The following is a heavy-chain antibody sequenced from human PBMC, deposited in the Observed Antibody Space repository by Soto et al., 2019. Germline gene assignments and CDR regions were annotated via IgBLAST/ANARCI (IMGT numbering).Heavy chain of an antibody. D-gene: IGHD3-10*01. CDR1: GGSISSYY. CDR2: VYYSGTT. CDR3: ARDQQMGRLDP. Sequence: PSETLSLTCTVSGGSISSYYWSWIRQSPGKGLEWIGYVYYSGTTKYNPSLKSRALISVDTSKNQFSLKLNSVTAADTAMYYCARDQQMGRLDPWGQGTLVTVSS. J-gene: IGHJ5*02. V-gene: IGHV4-59*01.